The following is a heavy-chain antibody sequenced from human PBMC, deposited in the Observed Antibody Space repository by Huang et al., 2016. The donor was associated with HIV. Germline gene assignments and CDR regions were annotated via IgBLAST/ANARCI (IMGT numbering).Heavy chain of an antibody. CDR2: IKQDGREK. CDR1: GLTFSSYW. Sequence: EVQLVESGGGLVQPGGSLRLSCEASGLTFSSYWMSWVRLAPGKGLEGVANIKQDGREKYYVDSGKGRFTISRDNAKNSLSLQMNSLRDEDTAVYYCASNGYSNNWGDPFDIWGQGTMVTVSS. D-gene: IGHD6-13*01. CDR3: ASNGYSNNWGDPFDI. J-gene: IGHJ3*02. V-gene: IGHV3-7*01.